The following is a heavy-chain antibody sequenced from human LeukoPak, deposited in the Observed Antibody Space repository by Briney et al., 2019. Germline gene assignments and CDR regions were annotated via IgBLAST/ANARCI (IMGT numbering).Heavy chain of an antibody. CDR1: GVTFSNYN. J-gene: IGHJ4*02. CDR3: AREPTYSSSWYTNCDY. V-gene: IGHV3-48*01. CDR2: ISISTSSI. D-gene: IGHD6-13*01. Sequence: GGSLRLSCAASGVTFSNYNKNWVRQAPGKGLEWVSYISISTSSIYYADSVKGRFTISRDNAKNSLYLQMNSLRAEDTAVYYCAREPTYSSSWYTNCDYWGQGTLVTVSS.